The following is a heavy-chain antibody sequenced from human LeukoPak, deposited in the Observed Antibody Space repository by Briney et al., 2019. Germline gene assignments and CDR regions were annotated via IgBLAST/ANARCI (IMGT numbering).Heavy chain of an antibody. Sequence: PSETLSLTCAVYGGSFSGYYWSWIRQPPGKGLEWIGEINHSGSTNYNPSLKSRVTISVDTSKNQFSLKLSSATAADTAVYYCARGSRITMIVVVIPVAAFDIWGQGTMVTVSS. CDR2: INHSGST. CDR3: ARGSRITMIVVVIPVAAFDI. J-gene: IGHJ3*02. V-gene: IGHV4-34*01. D-gene: IGHD3-22*01. CDR1: GGSFSGYY.